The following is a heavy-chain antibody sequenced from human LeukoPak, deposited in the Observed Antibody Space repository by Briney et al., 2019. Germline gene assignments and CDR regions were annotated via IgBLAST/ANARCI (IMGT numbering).Heavy chain of an antibody. CDR2: IWYDGSNK. Sequence: GRSLRLSCAASGFTFSSYGMHWVRQAPGKGLEWVAVIWYDGSNKYYADSAKGRFTISRDNSKNTLYLQMNSLRAEDTAVYYCARSSQEQWLVVDYWGQGTLVTVSS. CDR1: GFTFSSYG. J-gene: IGHJ4*02. D-gene: IGHD6-19*01. CDR3: ARSSQEQWLVVDY. V-gene: IGHV3-33*01.